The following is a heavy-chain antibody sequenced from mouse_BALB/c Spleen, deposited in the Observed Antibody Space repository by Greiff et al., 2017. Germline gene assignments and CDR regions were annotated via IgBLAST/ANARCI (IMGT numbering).Heavy chain of an antibody. CDR1: GYTFTSYW. V-gene: IGHV1-34*01. J-gene: IGHJ3*01. Sequence: VQLQQPGAELVKPGASVKLSCKASGYTFTSYWMHWVKQSHGKNLEWIGLINPYNGGTSYNQKFKGKATLTVDKSSSTAYMELLSLTSEDSAVYYCASYGGGFAYWGQGTLVTVSA. CDR2: INPYNGGT. D-gene: IGHD1-1*02. CDR3: ASYGGGFAY.